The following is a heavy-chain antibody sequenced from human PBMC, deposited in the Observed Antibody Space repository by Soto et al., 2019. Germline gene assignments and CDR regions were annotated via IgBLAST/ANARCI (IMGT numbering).Heavy chain of an antibody. D-gene: IGHD6-19*01. CDR1: GFTFSTYW. CDR2: INSDGSTT. CDR3: ARLPGYSTGWTPFDF. Sequence: GGSLRLSCAASGFTFSTYWMHWVRQAPGKGLVWVSRINSDGSTTSHADSVKGRFTISRDNAKNTLYLQMNSLRAEDTAVYYCARLPGYSTGWTPFDFWGQGTQVTVSS. J-gene: IGHJ4*02. V-gene: IGHV3-74*01.